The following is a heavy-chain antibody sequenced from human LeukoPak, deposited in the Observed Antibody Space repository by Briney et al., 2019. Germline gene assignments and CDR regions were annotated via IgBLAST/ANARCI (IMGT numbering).Heavy chain of an antibody. J-gene: IGHJ4*02. CDR1: GFTFSSYA. CDR3: AKDRGAYASPYYFGY. Sequence: PGGSLRLSCAASGFTFSSYAMSWVRQAPGKGLEWASAISGSGGSTYYADSVKGRFTISRDNSKNTLYLQMNSLRAEDTAVYYCAKDRGAYASPYYFGYWGQGTLVTVSS. V-gene: IGHV3-23*01. CDR2: ISGSGGST. D-gene: IGHD2-21*01.